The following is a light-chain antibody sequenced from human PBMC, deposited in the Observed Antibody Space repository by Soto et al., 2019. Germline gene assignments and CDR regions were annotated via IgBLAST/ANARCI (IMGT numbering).Light chain of an antibody. Sequence: QSVLTQPASVSGSPGQSITMSCTGTSSDVGSYNLVSWYQQHPGKAPKLMIYEVSKRPSGVSNRFSGSKSGNTASLTISGLQAEDEADYYCCSYAGSNTWVFGGGTQLTVL. CDR3: CSYAGSNTWV. J-gene: IGLJ7*01. CDR1: SSDVGSYNL. CDR2: EVS. V-gene: IGLV2-23*02.